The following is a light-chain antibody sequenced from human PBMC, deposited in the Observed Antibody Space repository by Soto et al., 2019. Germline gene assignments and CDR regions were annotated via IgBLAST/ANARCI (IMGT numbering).Light chain of an antibody. CDR2: GAH. Sequence: EILWTQSPATLSVSPGEGATLSCRASQSVSDNLAWYQQKPGQAPRLLIYGAHTRATGIPARFSGSGSGTAFTLTISSLQSEDFAVYYCQQYNKWPPAISFGQGTRLEIK. V-gene: IGKV3-15*01. J-gene: IGKJ5*01. CDR3: QQYNKWPPAIS. CDR1: QSVSDN.